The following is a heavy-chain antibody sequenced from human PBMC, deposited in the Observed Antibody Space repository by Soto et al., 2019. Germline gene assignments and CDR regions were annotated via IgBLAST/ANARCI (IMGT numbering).Heavy chain of an antibody. Sequence: SETLSLTCAVYGGSFSGYYWSWIRQPPGKGLEWIGEINHSGSTNYNPSLKSRVTISVDTSKNQFSLKLSFVTAADTAVYYCARAPITIFGVVSAGYYMDVWGKGTTVTVSS. CDR3: ARAPITIFGVVSAGYYMDV. J-gene: IGHJ6*03. CDR2: INHSGST. V-gene: IGHV4-34*01. CDR1: GGSFSGYY. D-gene: IGHD3-3*01.